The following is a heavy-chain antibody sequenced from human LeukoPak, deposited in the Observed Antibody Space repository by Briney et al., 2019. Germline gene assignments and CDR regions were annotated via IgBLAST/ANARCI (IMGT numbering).Heavy chain of an antibody. CDR2: ITSSSIYI. D-gene: IGHD6-19*01. CDR3: ARGGYSSDGFDY. J-gene: IGHJ4*02. Sequence: SGGSLGLSCAASGFIFSSYTMNWVRQAPGKGLEWVSSITSSSIYIYYADSVKGRFTISRDNAKNSLYLQMNSLRAEDTAVYYCARGGYSSDGFDYWGQGTLVTVSS. V-gene: IGHV3-21*01. CDR1: GFIFSSYT.